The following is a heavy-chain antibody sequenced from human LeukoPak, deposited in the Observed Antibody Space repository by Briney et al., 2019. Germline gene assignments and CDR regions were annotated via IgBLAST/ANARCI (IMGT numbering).Heavy chain of an antibody. J-gene: IGHJ4*02. Sequence: GSLRLSCAASGFTFSNAWMSWVRQAPGKGLEWVAVISYDGSNKYYADSVKGRFTISRDNSKNTLYLQMNSLRAEDTAVYYCAKGVGYDSSGYHRGYDYWGQGTLVTVSS. V-gene: IGHV3-30*18. D-gene: IGHD3-22*01. CDR2: ISYDGSNK. CDR3: AKGVGYDSSGYHRGYDY. CDR1: GFTFSNAW.